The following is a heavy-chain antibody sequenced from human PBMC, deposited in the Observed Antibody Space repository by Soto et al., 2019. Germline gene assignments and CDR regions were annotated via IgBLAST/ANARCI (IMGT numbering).Heavy chain of an antibody. D-gene: IGHD2-15*01. J-gene: IGHJ4*02. CDR1: GFIFSNYV. Sequence: QVQPVESGGGVVQPGRSLRLSCAASGFIFSNYVMYWVRQAPGKGLEWVSFMSYDGTTKYYADSVKGRFTISRDNSKNTLYLQMNSLRPEDTAVYYCARQVLWSRYFDYWGQGTLVTVSS. V-gene: IGHV3-30-3*01. CDR2: MSYDGTTK. CDR3: ARQVLWSRYFDY.